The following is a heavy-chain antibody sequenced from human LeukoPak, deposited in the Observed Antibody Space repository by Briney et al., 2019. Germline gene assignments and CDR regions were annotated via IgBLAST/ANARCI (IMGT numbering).Heavy chain of an antibody. J-gene: IGHJ4*02. CDR3: AREAPAFDY. Sequence: SQTLSLTCAVSGGSISSGGYSWSWIRQPPGKGLEWIGHIYTSGSTNYNPSLKSRVTMSVDTSKNQFSLKLSSVTAADTAVYYCAREAPAFDYWGQGTLVTVSS. CDR2: IYTSGST. D-gene: IGHD6-25*01. CDR1: GGSISSGGYS. V-gene: IGHV4-61*09.